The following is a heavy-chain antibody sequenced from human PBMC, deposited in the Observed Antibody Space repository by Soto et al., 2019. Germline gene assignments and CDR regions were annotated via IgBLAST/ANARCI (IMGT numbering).Heavy chain of an antibody. CDR2: INAGNGNT. CDR1: GYTFTSYA. J-gene: IGHJ4*02. V-gene: IGHV1-3*01. Sequence: ASVKVSCKASGYTFTSYAMHWVRQAPGQRLEWMGWINAGNGNTKYSQKFQGRVTITRDTSASTAYMELSSLRSEDTAVYYCARDLDVDSYDILTGYYEGFDYWGQGTLVTVSS. D-gene: IGHD3-9*01. CDR3: ARDLDVDSYDILTGYYEGFDY.